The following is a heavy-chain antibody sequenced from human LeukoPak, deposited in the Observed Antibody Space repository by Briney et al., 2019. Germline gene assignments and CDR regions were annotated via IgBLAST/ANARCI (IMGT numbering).Heavy chain of an antibody. J-gene: IGHJ6*02. CDR2: IYHSGST. V-gene: IGHV4-4*02. CDR3: ASRGDGSGSYYSSYYYYGMDV. D-gene: IGHD3-10*01. CDR1: GGSISGTNW. Sequence: SETLSLTCGVSGGSISGTNWWSWVRQPPGKGLEWIGEIYHSGSTNYNPSLKSRVTISVDKSKNQFSLKLSSVTAADTAVYYCASRGDGSGSYYSSYYYYGMDVWGQGTTVTVSS.